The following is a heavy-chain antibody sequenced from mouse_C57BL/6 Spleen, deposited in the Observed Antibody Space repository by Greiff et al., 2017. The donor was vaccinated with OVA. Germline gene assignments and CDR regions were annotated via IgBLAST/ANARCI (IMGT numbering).Heavy chain of an antibody. J-gene: IGHJ4*01. CDR2: IYPGDGDT. Sequence: VQLVESGAELVKPGASVKISCKASGYAFSSYWMNWVKQRPGKGLEWIGQIYPGDGDTNYNGKFKGKATLTADKSSSTAYMQLSSLTSEDSAVYFCARSRGEGAMDYWGQGTSVTVSS. D-gene: IGHD2-13*01. CDR1: GYAFSSYW. V-gene: IGHV1-80*01. CDR3: ARSRGEGAMDY.